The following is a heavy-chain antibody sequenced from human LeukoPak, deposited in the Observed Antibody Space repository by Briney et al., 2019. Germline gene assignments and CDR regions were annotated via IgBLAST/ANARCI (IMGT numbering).Heavy chain of an antibody. J-gene: IGHJ4*02. V-gene: IGHV4-39*01. CDR1: GGSISGSSYY. Sequence: ASETLSLTCTVSGGSISGSSYYWGWIRQPPGKGLEWIGSIYYSGSTYYNPSLKSRVTISVDTSKNQFSLKLNSVTAADTAVYYCARSYYYGSGSSYYFDYWGQGTLATVSS. CDR3: ARSYYYGSGSSYYFDY. CDR2: IYYSGST. D-gene: IGHD3-10*01.